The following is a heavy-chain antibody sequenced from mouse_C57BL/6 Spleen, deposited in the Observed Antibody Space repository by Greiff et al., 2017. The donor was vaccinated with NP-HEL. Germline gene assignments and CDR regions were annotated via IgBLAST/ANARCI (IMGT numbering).Heavy chain of an antibody. CDR2: INPNNGGT. D-gene: IGHD1-1*01. V-gene: IGHV1-26*01. J-gene: IGHJ4*01. CDR1: GYTFTDYY. CDR3: ARPITTGFNYYAKGD. Sequence: VQLQQSGPELVKPGASVKISCKASGYTFTDYYMNWVKQSPGKSLEWIGDINPNNGGTSYNQKFKGKATLTVDKSSSTAYMVLRSLTSEDSSVYDGARPITTGFNYYAKGDWGQGTTVTVAS.